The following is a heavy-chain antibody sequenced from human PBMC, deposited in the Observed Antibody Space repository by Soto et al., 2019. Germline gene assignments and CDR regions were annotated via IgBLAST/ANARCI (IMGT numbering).Heavy chain of an antibody. D-gene: IGHD3-3*01. CDR3: AKSAYDFWSGYSYAVDY. CDR1: GFTFSSYA. V-gene: IGHV3-23*01. CDR2: ISGSGGST. J-gene: IGHJ4*02. Sequence: GGSLRLSCAASGFTFSSYAMSWVRQAPGKGLEWVSAISGSGGSTYHADSVKGRFTISRDNSKNTLYLQMNSLWAEDTAVYYCAKSAYDFWSGYSYAVDYWGQGTLVTVSS.